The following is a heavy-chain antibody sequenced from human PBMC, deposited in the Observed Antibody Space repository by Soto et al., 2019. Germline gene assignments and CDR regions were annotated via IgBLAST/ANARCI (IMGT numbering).Heavy chain of an antibody. V-gene: IGHV1-69*01. J-gene: IGHJ4*02. CDR3: ARDGGLTFGGVIAPFDY. CDR1: GGTFSSYA. D-gene: IGHD3-16*02. Sequence: QVQLVQSGAEVKKPGSSVKVSCKASGGTFSSYAISWVRQAPGQGLEWMGGIIPIFGTANYAQKFQGRVTITANESTSTAYMELSSLRSEDTAVYYCARDGGLTFGGVIAPFDYWGQGTLVTVSS. CDR2: IIPIFGTA.